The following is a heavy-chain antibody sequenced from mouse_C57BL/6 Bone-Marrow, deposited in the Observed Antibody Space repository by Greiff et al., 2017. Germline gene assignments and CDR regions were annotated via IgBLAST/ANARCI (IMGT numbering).Heavy chain of an antibody. Sequence: QVQLKESGAELARPGASVKLSCKASGYTFTSYGISWVKQRTGQGLEWIGEIYPRSGNTYYNEKFKGKATLTADKSSSTAYMELRSLTSEDSAVYFCARPLPIYYSLDGWGQGTTRTVSS. D-gene: IGHD1-1*01. V-gene: IGHV1-81*01. CDR2: IYPRSGNT. CDR1: GYTFTSYG. CDR3: ARPLPIYYSLDG. J-gene: IGHJ2*01.